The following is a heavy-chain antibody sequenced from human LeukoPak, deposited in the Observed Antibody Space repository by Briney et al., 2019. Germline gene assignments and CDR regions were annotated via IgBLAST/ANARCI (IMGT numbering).Heavy chain of an antibody. J-gene: IGHJ5*02. V-gene: IGHV4-4*07. CDR1: ADSITNYY. Sequence: SETLSLTCSVSADSITNYYWNWIRHPAGKGLEWIGRIYINGITNYNPSLKSRVTMSVDTSKNQFSLKLSSVTAADTAVYYCARDSGTTGEVKFDPWGQGTLVTVSS. CDR2: IYINGIT. D-gene: IGHD3-10*01. CDR3: ARDSGTTGEVKFDP.